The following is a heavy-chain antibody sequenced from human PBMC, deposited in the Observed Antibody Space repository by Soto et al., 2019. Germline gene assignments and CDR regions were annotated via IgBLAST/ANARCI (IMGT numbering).Heavy chain of an antibody. CDR3: ARRYGYSFDY. J-gene: IGHJ4*02. V-gene: IGHV4-59*08. CDR1: GGSISSYY. D-gene: IGHD1-20*01. CDR2: IYYSGIT. Sequence: QVQLQESGPGLVKPSETLSLTCTVSGGSISSYYWSWIRQPPGKGLEWIGYIYYSGITNYNPSLKSRVTISVDTSKNQFSLKLSSVTAEDTAVYYCARRYGYSFDYWGQGTLVTVSS.